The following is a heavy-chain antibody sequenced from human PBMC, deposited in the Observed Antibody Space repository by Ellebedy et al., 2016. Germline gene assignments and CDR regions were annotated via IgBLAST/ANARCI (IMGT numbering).Heavy chain of an antibody. J-gene: IGHJ2*01. D-gene: IGHD6-19*01. Sequence: SETLSLTCTVSGGSISSYYWSWIRQPPGKGLEWIGYIFYSGSSNYNPSLKSRVTISVDTSKNHFSLKLSSVTAADTAVYYCAALQWLAPAWYFDLWGRGTLVTVSS. V-gene: IGHV4-59*08. CDR1: GGSISSYY. CDR3: AALQWLAPAWYFDL. CDR2: IFYSGSS.